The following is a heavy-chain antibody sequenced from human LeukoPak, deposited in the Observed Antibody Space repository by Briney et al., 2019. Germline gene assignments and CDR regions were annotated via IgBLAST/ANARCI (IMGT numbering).Heavy chain of an antibody. CDR3: ARGPDIVLMVYATYYYYGMDV. CDR1: GGTFSSYA. D-gene: IGHD2-8*01. Sequence: ASVKVSCKASGGTFSSYAINWVRQAPGQGLEWMGGIIPIFGTANYAQKFQGRVTITADESTSTAYMELSSLRSEDTAVYYCARGPDIVLMVYATYYYYGMDVWGQGTTVTVSS. CDR2: IIPIFGTA. V-gene: IGHV1-69*13. J-gene: IGHJ6*02.